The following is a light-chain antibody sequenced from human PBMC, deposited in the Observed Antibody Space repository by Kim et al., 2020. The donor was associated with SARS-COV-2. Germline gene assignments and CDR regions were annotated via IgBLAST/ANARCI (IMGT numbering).Light chain of an antibody. CDR1: SSNIGAGYD. Sequence: RVTLTCSGRSSNIGAGYDAHWYQQLPGRAPKLLISGNKNRPSGVPDRFSGSKSGTSASLAITGLQADDEADYYCQSYDSSLNAYVFGTGTKVTVL. CDR2: GNK. CDR3: QSYDSSLNAYV. J-gene: IGLJ1*01. V-gene: IGLV1-40*01.